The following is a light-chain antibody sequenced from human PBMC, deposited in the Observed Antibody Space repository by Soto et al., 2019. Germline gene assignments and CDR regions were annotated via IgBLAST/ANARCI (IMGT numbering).Light chain of an antibody. CDR2: GAS. CDR1: QSVSSSY. J-gene: IGKJ5*01. V-gene: IGKV3-20*01. CDR3: QQYAVSPIT. Sequence: EIVLTQSPGTPSLSPVERATLSCMASQSVSSSYLAWYQQKPGQAPRLLIYGASSRATGIPDRFSGSGSGTDFTLTISRLEPEDFAVFYCQQYAVSPITFGQGTRLEI.